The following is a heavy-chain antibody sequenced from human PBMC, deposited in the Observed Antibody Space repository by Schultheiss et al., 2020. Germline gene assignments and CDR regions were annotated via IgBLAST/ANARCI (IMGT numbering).Heavy chain of an antibody. CDR3: AKAMGDVGAAASANFDN. D-gene: IGHD2-15*01. CDR1: GFTVSSNY. V-gene: IGHV3-53*01. Sequence: GGSLRLSCAASGFTVSSNYMSWVRQAPGKGLEWVSVIYSCGSTYYADSVKGRFTISRDNSKNTLYLQMNSLGAEDTAVYYCAKAMGDVGAAASANFDNWGQGTLVTVSS. J-gene: IGHJ4*02. CDR2: IYSCGST.